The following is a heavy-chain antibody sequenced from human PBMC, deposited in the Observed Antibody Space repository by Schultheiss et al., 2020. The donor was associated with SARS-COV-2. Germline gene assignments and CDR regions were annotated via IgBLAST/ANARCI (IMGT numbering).Heavy chain of an antibody. CDR3: ARDYTWGAGTDS. J-gene: IGHJ5*02. CDR1: GFTISNYQ. V-gene: IGHV3-48*03. Sequence: GGSLRLSCVASGFTISNYQMSWVRQAPGEGLEWISYITGSSGRRHYADSVKGRFTVSRDNAKNSLYLQMNSLRVADTAVYYCARDYTWGAGTDSWGQGTLVTVSS. CDR2: ITGSSGRR. D-gene: IGHD6-13*01.